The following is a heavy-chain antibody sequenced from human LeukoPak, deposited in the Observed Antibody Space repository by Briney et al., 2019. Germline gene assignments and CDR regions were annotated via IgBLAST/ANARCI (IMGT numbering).Heavy chain of an antibody. V-gene: IGHV3-30*02. J-gene: IGHJ4*02. CDR3: AKDSSPGDYDHIAFDY. D-gene: IGHD4-17*01. CDR1: GFTFSSYG. CDR2: IRYDGSNK. Sequence: GGSLRLSCAASGFTFSSYGMHWVRQAPGKGLEWVAFIRYDGSNKYYVDSVKGRFTISRDNSKNMLYLQMNSLRAEDTAVYYCAKDSSPGDYDHIAFDYWGQGTLVTVSS.